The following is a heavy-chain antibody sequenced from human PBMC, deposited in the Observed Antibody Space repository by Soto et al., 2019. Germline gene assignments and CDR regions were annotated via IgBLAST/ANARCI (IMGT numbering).Heavy chain of an antibody. CDR2: INAGNGNT. CDR1: GYTFTSYA. Sequence: ASVKVSCKASGYTFTSYAMHWVRQAPGQRLEWMGWINAGNGNTKYSQKFQGRVTITRDISASTAYMELSSLRSEDTAVYYCARERKIFGVVTDRPGSYNWFDPWGQGTLVTVSS. D-gene: IGHD3-3*01. V-gene: IGHV1-3*01. J-gene: IGHJ5*02. CDR3: ARERKIFGVVTDRPGSYNWFDP.